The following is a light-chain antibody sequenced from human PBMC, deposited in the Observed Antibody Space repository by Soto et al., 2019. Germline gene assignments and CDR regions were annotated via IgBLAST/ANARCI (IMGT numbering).Light chain of an antibody. CDR3: SSYAGSNNFRV. J-gene: IGLJ1*01. V-gene: IGLV2-8*01. Sequence: QSALTQPPSASGSPGQSVTISCTGTSSDVGGYNYVSWYQQHQGKSPKLMIYEVSKRPSGVPDRFSGSKSGNTASLTVSGLQAEDEAAYSCSSYAGSNNFRVFGTGTKLTVI. CDR1: SSDVGGYNY. CDR2: EVS.